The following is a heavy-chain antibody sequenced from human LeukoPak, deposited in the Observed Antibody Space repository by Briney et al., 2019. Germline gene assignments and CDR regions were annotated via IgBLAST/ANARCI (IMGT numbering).Heavy chain of an antibody. V-gene: IGHV3-30*02. CDR3: ARPPRVRRGYYYYYYMDV. J-gene: IGHJ6*03. CDR1: GFTFSSYG. CDR2: IRYDGSNK. D-gene: IGHD3-10*01. Sequence: GGSLRLSCAASGFTFSSYGMHWVRQAPGKGLEWVAFIRYDGSNKYYADSVKGRFTISRDNAKNSLYLQMNSLRAEDTAVYYCARPPRVRRGYYYYYYMDVWGKGTTVTISS.